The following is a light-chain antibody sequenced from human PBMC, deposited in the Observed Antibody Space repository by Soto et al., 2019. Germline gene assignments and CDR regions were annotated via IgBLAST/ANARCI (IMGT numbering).Light chain of an antibody. CDR1: SSDVGGYNY. CDR2: DVS. Sequence: QSVLPQPASGSGAPGQAITISCTGTSSDVGGYNYVSWYQHHPGKAPKLMIYDVSNRPSGVSNRFSGSKSGNTASLTISGLQPEDEADYYCSSYTTSNTRQIVLGTGTKVTVL. J-gene: IGLJ1*01. V-gene: IGLV2-14*03. CDR3: SSYTTSNTRQIV.